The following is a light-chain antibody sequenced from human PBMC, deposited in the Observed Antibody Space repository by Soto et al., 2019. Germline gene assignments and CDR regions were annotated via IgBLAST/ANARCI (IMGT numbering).Light chain of an antibody. J-gene: IGLJ1*01. Sequence: QSVLTQPASVSESPGQSITISCPGTSSDIGRYNYVSWFQQHPGKVPNLVIFEVNYRPSGVSVRFSGSKSGNTASLTITGLQAEDEADYYCTSCITANTRCVFGSGTKVTVL. CDR1: SSDIGRYNY. CDR2: EVN. V-gene: IGLV2-14*01. CDR3: TSCITANTRCV.